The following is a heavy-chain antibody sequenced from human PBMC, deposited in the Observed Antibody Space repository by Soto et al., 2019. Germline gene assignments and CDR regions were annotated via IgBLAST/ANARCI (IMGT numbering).Heavy chain of an antibody. D-gene: IGHD5-18*01. Sequence: EVQLVESGGGLVQPGGSLKLSCAASGFTFSGSAMHWVRQASGKGLEWVGRIRSKANSYATAYAASVKGRFTISRDDSKTTAYLQMNSHKTEDTAVYYCTTTDNVDTAMVTFDYWGQGTLVTVSS. CDR2: IRSKANSYAT. CDR3: TTTDNVDTAMVTFDY. J-gene: IGHJ4*02. CDR1: GFTFSGSA. V-gene: IGHV3-73*01.